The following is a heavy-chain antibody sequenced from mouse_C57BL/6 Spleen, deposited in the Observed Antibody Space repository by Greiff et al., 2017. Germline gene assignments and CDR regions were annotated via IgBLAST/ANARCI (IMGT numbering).Heavy chain of an antibody. CDR1: GYTFTDYE. CDR2: IDPETGGT. CDR3: TRSYDYDGGDY. Sequence: VKLMESGAELVRPGASVTLSCKASGYTFTDYEMHWVKQTPVHGLEWIGAIDPETGGTAYNQKFKGKAILTADKSSSTAYMVLRSLTSEDSAVYYCTRSYDYDGGDYWGQGTTLTVSS. V-gene: IGHV1-15*01. D-gene: IGHD2-4*01. J-gene: IGHJ2*01.